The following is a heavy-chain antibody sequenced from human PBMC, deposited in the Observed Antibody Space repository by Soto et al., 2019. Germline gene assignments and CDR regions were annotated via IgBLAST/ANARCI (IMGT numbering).Heavy chain of an antibody. Sequence: SEARCLTCTGSGGILSSCSELGWGRQPPGKGLEWIGEIYHSGSTNYNPSLKSRVTISVDKSKNQFSLKLSSVTAADTAVYYCARSGITVSDCDYWGQGTLVTVS. J-gene: IGHJ4*02. D-gene: IGHD3-3*01. CDR3: ARSGITVSDCDY. CDR2: IYHSGST. CDR1: GGILSSCSE. V-gene: IGHV4-4*02.